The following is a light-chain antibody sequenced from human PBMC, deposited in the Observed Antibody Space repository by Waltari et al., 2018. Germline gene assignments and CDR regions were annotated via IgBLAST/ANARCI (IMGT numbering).Light chain of an antibody. CDR2: LNSDGSH. CDR3: QTWGTGIEGV. V-gene: IGLV4-69*01. CDR1: SGHSSYA. J-gene: IGLJ3*02. Sequence: QLVLTQSPSASASLGASVKLTCTLSSGHSSYAIAWHQQQPEKGPRYLMKLNSDGSHSKGDGIPGRFPGSSSGAERYLPISSLQSEDEAEYYWQTWGTGIEGVFGGGTKLTVL.